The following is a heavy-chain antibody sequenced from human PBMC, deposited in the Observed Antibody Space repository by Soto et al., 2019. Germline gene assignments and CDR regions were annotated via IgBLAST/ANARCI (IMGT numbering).Heavy chain of an antibody. V-gene: IGHV1-2*04. CDR2: INPNSGGT. Sequence: GASVKVSCKASGYTFTGYYMHWVRQAPGQGLEWMGWINPNSGGTNYAQKFQGWVTMTRDTSISTAYMELSRLRSDDTAVYYCGITMVRGALDYWGQGTLVTVSS. CDR1: GYTFTGYY. J-gene: IGHJ4*02. D-gene: IGHD3-10*01. CDR3: GITMVRGALDY.